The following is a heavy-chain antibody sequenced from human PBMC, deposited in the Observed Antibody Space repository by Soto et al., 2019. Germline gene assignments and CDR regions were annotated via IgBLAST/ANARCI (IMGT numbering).Heavy chain of an antibody. V-gene: IGHV3-33*01. CDR3: ARDRVVLRFLEWLPMDRNWFDP. Sequence: PGGSLRLSCAASGFTFSSYGMHWVRQAQGKGLEWVAVIWYDGSNKYYADSMKGRFTISRDNSKNTLYLQMNSLRAEDTAVYYCARDRVVLRFLEWLPMDRNWFDPWGQGTLVTVSS. D-gene: IGHD3-3*01. CDR2: IWYDGSNK. CDR1: GFTFSSYG. J-gene: IGHJ5*02.